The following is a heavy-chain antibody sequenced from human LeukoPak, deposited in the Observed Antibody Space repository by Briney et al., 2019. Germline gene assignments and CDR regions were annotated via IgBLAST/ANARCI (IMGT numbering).Heavy chain of an antibody. CDR1: GFTFDDYA. CDR3: AKDLSSSSWYYFDC. Sequence: PGGSLRLSCAASGFTFDDYAMHWVRQAPGKGLEWVSGISWNSGSIGYADSVKGRFTIFRDNAKNSLYLQMNSLRAEDTALYYCAKDLSSSSWYYFDCWGQGTLVTVSS. D-gene: IGHD6-13*01. J-gene: IGHJ4*02. CDR2: ISWNSGSI. V-gene: IGHV3-9*01.